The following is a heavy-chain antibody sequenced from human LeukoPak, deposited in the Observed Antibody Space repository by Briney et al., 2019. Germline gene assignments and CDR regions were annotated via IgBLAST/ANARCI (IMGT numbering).Heavy chain of an antibody. CDR2: INHSGST. J-gene: IGHJ4*02. V-gene: IGHV4-34*01. D-gene: IGHD2-15*01. Sequence: PSETLSLTCAVYGGSFSGYYWSWIRQPPGKGLEWIGEINHSGSTNYNPSLKSRVTISVDTSKNQFSLKLSSVTAADTAVYYCAIQAKLGYCSGGSCYAGIGYYFDYWGQGTLVTVSS. CDR3: AIQAKLGYCSGGSCYAGIGYYFDY. CDR1: GGSFSGYY.